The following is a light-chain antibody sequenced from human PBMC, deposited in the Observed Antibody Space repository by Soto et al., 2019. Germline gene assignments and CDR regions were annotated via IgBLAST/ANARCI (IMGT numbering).Light chain of an antibody. CDR2: GAS. J-gene: IGKJ1*01. Sequence: EIVLTHFPGTLSLSPGERATLSCRASQSVSNNYLAWYQQKPGQAPRLVIFGASNRATGIPDRFSASGSGTEFTLTISGLEPEDVAVYYCQQYATSPLTFGQGTKVDI. CDR3: QQYATSPLT. V-gene: IGKV3-20*01. CDR1: QSVSNNY.